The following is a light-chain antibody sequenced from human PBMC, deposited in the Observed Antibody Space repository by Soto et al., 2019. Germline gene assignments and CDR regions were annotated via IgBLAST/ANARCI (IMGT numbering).Light chain of an antibody. CDR3: SSYTIYSTLLL. CDR2: EVT. J-gene: IGLJ2*01. V-gene: IGLV2-14*03. Sequence: QSALTQPASVSGSPGQTITISCAGTTSDIGSYNFVSWYQQHPGTAPKLIIYEVTNRPLGISSRFSGSRSGNTASLTISGLRTEDEAHYYCSSYTIYSTLLLFGGGTKVTVL. CDR1: TSDIGSYNF.